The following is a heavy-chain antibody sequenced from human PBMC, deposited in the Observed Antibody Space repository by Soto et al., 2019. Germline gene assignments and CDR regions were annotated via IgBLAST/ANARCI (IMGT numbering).Heavy chain of an antibody. CDR2: ISYDGSHK. J-gene: IGHJ4*02. V-gene: IGHV3-30*18. CDR1: GFTFSTYG. Sequence: GGSLRLSCAASGFTFSTYGVHWVRQGPGKGLEWVAVISYDGSHKYYADSVKDRFTISRDNSKNTVYLQMNSLRAEDTAVYYCAKKRLDRGSVSSCDHWGQGTLVTVSS. CDR3: AKKRLDRGSVSSCDH. D-gene: IGHD3-10*01.